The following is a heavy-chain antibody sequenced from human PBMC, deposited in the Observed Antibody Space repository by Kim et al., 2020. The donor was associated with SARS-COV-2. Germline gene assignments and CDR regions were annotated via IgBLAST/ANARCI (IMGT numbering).Heavy chain of an antibody. D-gene: IGHD3-10*01. CDR1: GFTFTSSA. V-gene: IGHV1-58*01. CDR3: AAGMVRGANWFDP. CDR2: IVVGSGNT. Sequence: SVKVSCKASGFTFTSSAVQWVRQARGQRLEWIGWIVVGSGNTNYAQKFQERVTITRDMSTSTAYMELSSLRSEDTAVYYCAAGMVRGANWFDPWGQGTLVTVSS. J-gene: IGHJ5*02.